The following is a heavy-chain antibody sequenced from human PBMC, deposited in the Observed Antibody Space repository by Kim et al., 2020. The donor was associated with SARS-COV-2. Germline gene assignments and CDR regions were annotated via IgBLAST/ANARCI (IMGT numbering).Heavy chain of an antibody. Sequence: SETLSLTCAVYGGSFSGYYWSWIRQPPGKGLEWIGEINHSGSTNYNPSLKSRVTISVDTSKNQFSLKLSSVTAADTAVYYCARSSQNRWRYFDWGFDYWGQGTLVTVSS. V-gene: IGHV4-34*01. J-gene: IGHJ4*02. CDR3: ARSSQNRWRYFDWGFDY. CDR1: GGSFSGYY. CDR2: INHSGST. D-gene: IGHD3-9*01.